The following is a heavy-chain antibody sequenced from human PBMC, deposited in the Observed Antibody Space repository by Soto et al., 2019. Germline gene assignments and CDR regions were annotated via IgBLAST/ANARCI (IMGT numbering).Heavy chain of an antibody. CDR2: IYYSGST. V-gene: IGHV4-59*01. D-gene: IGHD6-19*01. CDR3: ARVRSSGWDNFDY. CDR1: GGSISSYY. J-gene: IGHJ4*02. Sequence: PSETLSLTCTVSGGSISSYYWSWIRQPPGKGLEWIGYIYYSGSTNSNPSLKSRVSLSVDMSKNQFSLKLSSVTVADTAVYYCARVRSSGWDNFDYWGQGTLVTVSS.